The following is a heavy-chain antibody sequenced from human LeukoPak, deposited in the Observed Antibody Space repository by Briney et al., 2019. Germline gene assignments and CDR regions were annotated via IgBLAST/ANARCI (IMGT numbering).Heavy chain of an antibody. CDR2: LYFRGNT. CDR3: ARDDSGATYY. J-gene: IGHJ4*02. CDR1: GGSISINSYY. Sequence: SETLSLTCSVSGGSISINSYYWDWIRQSPGKGLEWLGSLYFRGNTYYNPSLKSRVSMSVDTSKNQFSLRLKSVTAADTAVYFCARDDSGATYYWGQGTLVTVSS. V-gene: IGHV4-39*07. D-gene: IGHD1-26*01.